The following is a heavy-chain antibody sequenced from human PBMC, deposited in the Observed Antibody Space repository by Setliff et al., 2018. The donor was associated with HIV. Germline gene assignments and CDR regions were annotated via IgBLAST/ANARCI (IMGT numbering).Heavy chain of an antibody. J-gene: IGHJ3*02. D-gene: IGHD1-26*01. Sequence: PGGSLRLSCAASGFTFSSYWMSWVRQAPGKGLEWVANIKQDGSEKYYVDSVKGRFTISRDNAKDSLYLQMNSLRAEDTAVYYCARILQVGGTTRYAFDIWGQGTMVTVSS. CDR3: ARILQVGGTTRYAFDI. CDR2: IKQDGSEK. CDR1: GFTFSSYW. V-gene: IGHV3-7*01.